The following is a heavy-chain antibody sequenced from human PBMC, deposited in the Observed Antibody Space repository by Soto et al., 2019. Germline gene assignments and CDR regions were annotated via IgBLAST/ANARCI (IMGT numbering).Heavy chain of an antibody. Sequence: SETLSLTCTVCGGSISSISYYWGWIRQPPGKGLEWIGSIYYSGSTYYNPSLKSRVTISVDTSKNQFSLKLSSVTAADTAVYYCARHTPAISISDHWGQGTLVTVSS. CDR3: ARHTPAISISDH. J-gene: IGHJ4*02. CDR2: IYYSGST. D-gene: IGHD2-15*01. CDR1: GGSISSISYY. V-gene: IGHV4-39*01.